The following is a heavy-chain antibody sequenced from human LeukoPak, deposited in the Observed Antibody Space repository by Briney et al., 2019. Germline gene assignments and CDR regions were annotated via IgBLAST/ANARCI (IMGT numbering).Heavy chain of an antibody. Sequence: SVKVSCKASGGTFSSYAISWVRQAPGQGLEWMGGIIPIFGTANYAQKFQGRVTITADESTSTAYMELSSLRSEDTAVYYCARGAVDKDQWFDPWGQGTLVTVSS. CDR2: IIPIFGTA. V-gene: IGHV1-69*13. CDR1: GGTFSSYA. D-gene: IGHD2-2*01. CDR3: ARGAVDKDQWFDP. J-gene: IGHJ5*02.